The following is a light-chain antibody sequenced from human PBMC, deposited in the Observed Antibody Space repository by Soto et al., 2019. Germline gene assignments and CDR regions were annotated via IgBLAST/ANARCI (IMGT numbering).Light chain of an antibody. V-gene: IGLV2-23*03. Sequence: ALTQPASVSGSPGQSITISCTGTSSDVGSYNLVSWYQQHPGKAPKLMIYEGSKRPSGVSNRFSGSKSGNTASLTISGLQAEDEADYYCCSYAGSSTFVVVFGGGTQLTVL. CDR1: SSDVGSYNL. J-gene: IGLJ2*01. CDR3: CSYAGSSTFVVV. CDR2: EGS.